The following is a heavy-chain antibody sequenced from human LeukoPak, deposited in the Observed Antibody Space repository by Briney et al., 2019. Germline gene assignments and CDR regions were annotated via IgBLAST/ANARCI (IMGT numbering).Heavy chain of an antibody. CDR3: ARAYSSDAFDI. CDR1: GFTFSNAW. V-gene: IGHV3-15*01. J-gene: IGHJ3*02. D-gene: IGHD6-13*01. Sequence: GGSLRLSCAASGFTFSNAWMSWVRQAPGKGLEWVGRIKSKTDGGTTDYAAPVKGRFTISRDDSRNTLYLQMNSLRAEDTAVYYCARAYSSDAFDIWGQGAMVTVSS. CDR2: IKSKTDGGTT.